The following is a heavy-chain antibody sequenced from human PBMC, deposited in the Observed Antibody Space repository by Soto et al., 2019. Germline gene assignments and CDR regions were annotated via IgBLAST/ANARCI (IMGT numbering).Heavy chain of an antibody. Sequence: SETLSLTCAVYGGSFSGSYWIWIRQPPGKGLEWIGEINHSGSTNYNPSLKSRVTISVDTSKTQFSLKLSSVTAADTAVYYCARGPGYCSGGSCYNPDVWGQGTTVTVSS. V-gene: IGHV4-34*01. J-gene: IGHJ6*02. CDR3: ARGPGYCSGGSCYNPDV. CDR2: INHSGST. CDR1: GGSFSGSY. D-gene: IGHD2-15*01.